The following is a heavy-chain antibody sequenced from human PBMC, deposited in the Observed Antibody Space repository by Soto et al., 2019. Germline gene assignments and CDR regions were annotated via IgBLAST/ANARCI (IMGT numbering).Heavy chain of an antibody. V-gene: IGHV1-3*01. CDR2: INAGNGNT. Sequence: QVQLVQSGAEVKKPGASVKVSCKASGYTFTSYAMHWVRQAPGQRLEWMGWINAGNGNTKYSQKFQGRVTITRDTSASTAYMELSSLRSEDTAVYYCAREGAGGFWSGYYRRNYYGMDVWGQGTTVTVSS. J-gene: IGHJ6*02. D-gene: IGHD3-3*01. CDR3: AREGAGGFWSGYYRRNYYGMDV. CDR1: GYTFTSYA.